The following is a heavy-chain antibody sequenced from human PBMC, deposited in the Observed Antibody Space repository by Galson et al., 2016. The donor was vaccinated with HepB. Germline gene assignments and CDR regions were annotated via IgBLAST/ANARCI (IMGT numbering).Heavy chain of an antibody. D-gene: IGHD2-21*02. V-gene: IGHV3-48*03. Sequence: SLRLSCAASGFTFSSYEMNRVRQAPGKGLEWVSYISSSGSTIYYADSVKGRFTISRDNANNTLCLQMDSLRAEDTAVYYCARDHSSCAGDCYNFAYWGQGTLVTVSS. CDR3: ARDHSSCAGDCYNFAY. J-gene: IGHJ4*02. CDR2: ISSSGSTI. CDR1: GFTFSSYE.